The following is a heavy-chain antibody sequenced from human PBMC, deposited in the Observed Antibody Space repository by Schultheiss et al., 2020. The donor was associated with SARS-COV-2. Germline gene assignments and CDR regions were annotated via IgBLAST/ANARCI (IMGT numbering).Heavy chain of an antibody. CDR2: IYPGDSDT. D-gene: IGHD2-21*01. J-gene: IGHJ4*02. CDR1: GYSFTSYW. V-gene: IGHV5-51*01. Sequence: GGSLRLSCQGSGYSFTSYWIAWVRQMPGKGLEWMGIIYPGDSDTRYSPSFQGQVTISADKSITTAYLQWSSLKASDTAIYYCARRVFSATYYYFDYWGQGTLVTVSS. CDR3: ARRVFSATYYYFDY.